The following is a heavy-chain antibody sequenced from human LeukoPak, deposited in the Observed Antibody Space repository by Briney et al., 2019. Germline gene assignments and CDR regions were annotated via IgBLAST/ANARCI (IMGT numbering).Heavy chain of an antibody. CDR1: GGSFSAYY. CDR3: ARGRRDYTSSGSNRFDP. CDR2: INQSGNT. V-gene: IGHV4-34*01. J-gene: IGHJ5*02. Sequence: PSETLSLTCAVYGGSFSAYYWSWIRQPPGKGLEWIGEINQSGNTNYNPSLKSRVTISVDTSKNHFSLKVSPVTAADTAVYYCARGRRDYTSSGSNRFDPWGQGTLVTVSS. D-gene: IGHD4-11*01.